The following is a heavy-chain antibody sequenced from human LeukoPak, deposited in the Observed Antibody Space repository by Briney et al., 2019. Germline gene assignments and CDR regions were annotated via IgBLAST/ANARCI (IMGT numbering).Heavy chain of an antibody. Sequence: PGGSLTLSWAASGFTFGSYAMSWVRQAPGKGLEWVSAISGSGGSTYYADSVKGRFTISRDNSKNTLYLQMNSLRAEDTAVYYCTKDDGYYDSSGSFLFDSWGQGTLVPVSS. V-gene: IGHV3-23*01. CDR2: ISGSGGST. D-gene: IGHD3-22*01. CDR1: GFTFGSYA. J-gene: IGHJ4*02. CDR3: TKDDGYYDSSGSFLFDS.